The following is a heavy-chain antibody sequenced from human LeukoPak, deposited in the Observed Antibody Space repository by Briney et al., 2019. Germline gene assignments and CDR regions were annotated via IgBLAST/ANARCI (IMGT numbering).Heavy chain of an antibody. J-gene: IGHJ6*02. CDR2: INWESNNI. Sequence: SLRLSCAASGFTFGDYAMHWVRQAPGKGLEWVSGINWESNNIGYADSVKGRFTISRDNAKNSLYLQMNSLRTEDTALYYCARDRAGYFYAMDVWGQGTSVTVSS. CDR3: ARDRAGYFYAMDV. D-gene: IGHD6-13*01. V-gene: IGHV3-9*01. CDR1: GFTFGDYA.